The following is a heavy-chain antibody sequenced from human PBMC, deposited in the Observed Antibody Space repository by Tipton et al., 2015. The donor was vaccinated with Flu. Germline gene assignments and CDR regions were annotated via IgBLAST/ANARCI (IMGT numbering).Heavy chain of an antibody. CDR1: GGSISSGGYY. D-gene: IGHD3-22*01. CDR2: IYYSGST. Sequence: TLSLPCTVSGGSISSGGYYWSWIRQHPGKGLEWIGYIYYSGSTYYNPSLKSRVTISVDTSKNQFSLKLSSVTAADTAVYYCAREGDYYDSSGPISLFYYWGQGTLVTVSS. V-gene: IGHV4-31*03. CDR3: AREGDYYDSSGPISLFYY. J-gene: IGHJ4*02.